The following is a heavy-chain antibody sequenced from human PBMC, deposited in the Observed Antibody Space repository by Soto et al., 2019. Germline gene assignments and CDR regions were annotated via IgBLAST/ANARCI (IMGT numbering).Heavy chain of an antibody. CDR2: TYYRSKWYN. CDR1: GDSVSSNSAA. V-gene: IGHV6-1*01. J-gene: IGHJ6*02. D-gene: IGHD2-2*01. Sequence: SQTLSLTCAISGDSVSSNSAAWNWIRQSPSRGLEWLGRTYYRSKWYNDYAVSVKSRITINPDTSKNQFSLQLNSVTPEDTAVYYCARERYCSSTSCRELYYYYYGMDVWGQGTTVTV. CDR3: ARERYCSSTSCRELYYYYYGMDV.